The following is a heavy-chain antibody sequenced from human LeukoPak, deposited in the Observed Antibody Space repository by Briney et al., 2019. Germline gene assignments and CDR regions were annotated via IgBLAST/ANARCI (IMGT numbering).Heavy chain of an antibody. J-gene: IGHJ4*02. V-gene: IGHV3-23*01. Sequence: GGSPRLSCAASGFIFSSYAMSWVRQAPGKGLKWVSTISGSGGRTYYADSVKGRFTISRDNSKNTLYLQMNNLRAEDTAVYYCAQAGSLDYAVGNWGQGTLVTVSS. CDR3: AQAGSLDYAVGN. D-gene: IGHD4-17*01. CDR1: GFIFSSYA. CDR2: ISGSGGRT.